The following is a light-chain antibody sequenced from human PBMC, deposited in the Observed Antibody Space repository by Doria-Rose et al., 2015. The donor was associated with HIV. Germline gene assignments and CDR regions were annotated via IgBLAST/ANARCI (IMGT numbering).Light chain of an antibody. CDR1: HSISRW. CDR2: KAS. CDR3: QQYDTYSWT. Sequence: TDSASTLSASVGDSVTITFRASHSISRWLAWYQQKPGKAPNLLIYKASSLESGVPSRFGGSGSGTEFTLTISSLQPDDFATYYCQQYDTYSWTFGQGTKVEIK. V-gene: IGKV1-5*03. J-gene: IGKJ1*01.